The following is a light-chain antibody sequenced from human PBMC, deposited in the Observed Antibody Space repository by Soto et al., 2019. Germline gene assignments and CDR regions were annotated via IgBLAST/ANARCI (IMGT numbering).Light chain of an antibody. CDR3: CSYADGSIYF. V-gene: IGLV2-14*03. CDR1: SRDVGAYDY. CDR2: YVD. Sequence: QSALTQPASVSGSPGQSITISCTGTSRDVGAYDYVSWYLQYPDKAPQLLIYYVDHRPSGVSSRFSGSKSGNTASLPISGLQAEDEGDYYCCSYADGSIYFFGTGTKVTVL. J-gene: IGLJ1*01.